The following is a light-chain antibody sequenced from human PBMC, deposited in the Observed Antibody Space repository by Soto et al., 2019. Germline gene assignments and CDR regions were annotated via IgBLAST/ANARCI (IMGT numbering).Light chain of an antibody. V-gene: IGKV1-5*01. J-gene: IGKJ1*01. CDR2: DAS. CDR1: RSISDW. CDR3: LQYSSHSWT. Sequence: DIQMTQSPSTLSASIGDRVTITCRASRSISDWLAWYQQKPGKAPELLIFDASSLKSGVPSRFSGSGSGTEFTLNISRLQPDDVETYQCLQYSSHSWTFGQGTKVDIK.